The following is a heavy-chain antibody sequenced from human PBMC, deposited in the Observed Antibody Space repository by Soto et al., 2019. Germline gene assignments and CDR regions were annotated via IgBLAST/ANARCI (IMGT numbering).Heavy chain of an antibody. CDR1: GFTFSSYG. CDR2: ISYDGSNK. D-gene: IGHD6-13*01. V-gene: IGHV3-30*18. Sequence: GGSLRLSCAASGFTFSSYGMHWVRQAPGKGLEWVAVISYDGSNKYYADSVKGRFTISRDNSKNTLYLQMNSLRAEDTAVYCCAKEKGYSDGGYYYGMDVWGQGTTVTVSS. J-gene: IGHJ6*02. CDR3: AKEKGYSDGGYYYGMDV.